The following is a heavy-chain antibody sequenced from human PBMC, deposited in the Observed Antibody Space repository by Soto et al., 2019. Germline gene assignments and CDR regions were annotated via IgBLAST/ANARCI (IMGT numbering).Heavy chain of an antibody. D-gene: IGHD2-2*01. CDR1: GGSISSSNYY. J-gene: IGHJ3*02. CDR3: ARRTGEYQLLSHGFDI. V-gene: IGHV4-39*01. Sequence: SETLSLTCTVSGGSISSSNYYWGWIRQPPGKGLEWIGSIHYSGSTSYNPSLKSRVTISVDTARNQFSLKLSPVTAAETAVYYCARRTGEYQLLSHGFDIWGQGTMVTVSS. CDR2: IHYSGST.